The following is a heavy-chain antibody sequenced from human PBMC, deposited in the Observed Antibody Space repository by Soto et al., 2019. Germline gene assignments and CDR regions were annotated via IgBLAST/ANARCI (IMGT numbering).Heavy chain of an antibody. D-gene: IGHD6-13*01. J-gene: IGHJ2*01. CDR2: MNAGNGDT. V-gene: IGHV1-3*01. CDR1: EYTFTNFV. Sequence: QVQLVQSGAEVKKPGASVKVSCKASEYTFTNFVIHWVRQAPGQRLEWMGWMNAGNGDTKYSQKLQGRVTITWDTSASTSYMELNSLRSEDTAVYYCARDPTGYSSSWRTRSYWYFDLWGRGTLVTVSS. CDR3: ARDPTGYSSSWRTRSYWYFDL.